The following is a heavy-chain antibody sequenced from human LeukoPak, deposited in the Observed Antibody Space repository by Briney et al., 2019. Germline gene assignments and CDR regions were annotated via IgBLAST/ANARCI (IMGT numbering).Heavy chain of an antibody. J-gene: IGHJ3*02. CDR3: AKAGIKTHDAFDI. V-gene: IGHV3-30-3*01. CDR1: GFTFSSYA. CDR2: ISYDGSNK. Sequence: GGSLRLSCAASGFTFSSYAMHWVRQAPGKGLEWVAVISYDGSNKYYADSVKGRFTISRDNSKNTLYLQMNSLRAEDTAVYYCAKAGIKTHDAFDIRGQGTMVTVSS.